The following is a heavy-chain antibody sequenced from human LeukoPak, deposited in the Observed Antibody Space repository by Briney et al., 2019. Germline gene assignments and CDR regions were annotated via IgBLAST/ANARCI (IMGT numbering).Heavy chain of an antibody. Sequence: GGSLRLSCAASGFTFSSYAMSWVRQAPGKGLEWVSAISGSGGSTYYADSVKGRFTISRDNSKNTLYLQMNSLRAEDTAVYYCGNPLGYSGSYSFEYYFDYWGQGTLVTVSS. CDR3: GNPLGYSGSYSFEYYFDY. J-gene: IGHJ4*02. CDR1: GFTFSSYA. D-gene: IGHD1-26*01. CDR2: ISGSGGST. V-gene: IGHV3-23*01.